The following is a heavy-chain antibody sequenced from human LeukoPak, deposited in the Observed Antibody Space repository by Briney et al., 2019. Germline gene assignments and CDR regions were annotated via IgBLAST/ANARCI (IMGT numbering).Heavy chain of an antibody. CDR3: ARLSGTYSRGGDH. CDR1: GFTFSDFH. J-gene: IGHJ4*02. Sequence: GGSLRLPCTASGFTFSDFHMSWIRQAPGKGLEWVSHISGSGYAIHHPGSVKGRFTISRDNAKNSLYLQMNSLRVEDSAVYYCARLSGTYSRGGDHWGQGTLVTLSS. D-gene: IGHD1-26*01. V-gene: IGHV3-11*01. CDR2: ISGSGYAI.